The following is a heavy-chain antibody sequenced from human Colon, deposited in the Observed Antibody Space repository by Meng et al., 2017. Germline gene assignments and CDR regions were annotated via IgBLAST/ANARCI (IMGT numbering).Heavy chain of an antibody. Sequence: QGGAGSLNPSEPLSLTRAVYCGSFSDYYLTWIRQPPGKGLEWVGEIHPSGSTYYSPSLQSRVTITLDTSKNQFSLTLSSMTAADTAVYYCARGVDWAKSGNFWGQGTLVTVSS. CDR1: CGSFSDYY. D-gene: IGHD3-9*01. V-gene: IGHV4-34*01. CDR3: ARGVDWAKSGNF. J-gene: IGHJ4*02. CDR2: IHPSGST.